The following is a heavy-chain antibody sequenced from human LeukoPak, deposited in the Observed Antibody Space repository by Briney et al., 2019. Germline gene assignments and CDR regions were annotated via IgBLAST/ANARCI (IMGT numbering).Heavy chain of an antibody. J-gene: IGHJ4*02. CDR3: ARDGGSGWYRY. CDR2: IYYSGST. CDR1: GGSISSSSYY. Sequence: SETLSLACTVSGGSISSSSYYWGWIRQPPGKGLEWIGSIYYSGSTYYNPSLKSRLTVSVDTSKNQFSLKLSSVTAADTAVYYCARDGGSGWYRYWGQGTLVTVSS. V-gene: IGHV4-39*07. D-gene: IGHD6-19*01.